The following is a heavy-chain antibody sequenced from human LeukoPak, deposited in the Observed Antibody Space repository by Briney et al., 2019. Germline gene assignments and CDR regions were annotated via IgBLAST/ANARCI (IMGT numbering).Heavy chain of an antibody. J-gene: IGHJ6*03. D-gene: IGHD3-10*01. CDR3: AREDSGSYYNYYYFYMDV. Sequence: SSETLSLTCSISGGSFSSYFWSWVRQPAGKGLEWIGRIYPSGNTNYNPSLKSRVTLSVDTSKTQFSLRLSSVTAADTAVYYCAREDSGSYYNYYYFYMDVWGKGTTVTISS. CDR1: GGSFSSYF. V-gene: IGHV4-4*07. CDR2: IYPSGNT.